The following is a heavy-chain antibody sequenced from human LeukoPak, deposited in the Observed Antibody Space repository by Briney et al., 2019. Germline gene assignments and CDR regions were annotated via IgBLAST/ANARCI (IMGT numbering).Heavy chain of an antibody. V-gene: IGHV1-69*04. D-gene: IGHD3-10*01. J-gene: IGHJ4*02. CDR3: ARDSETFSSMVRGVIGY. Sequence: SVKVSCKASGYTFTSYYMHWVRQAPGQGLEWMGRIIPILGIANYAQKFQGRVTITADKSTSTAYMELSSLRSEDTAVYYCARDSETFSSMVRGVIGYWGQGTLVTVSS. CDR2: IIPILGIA. CDR1: GYTFTSYY.